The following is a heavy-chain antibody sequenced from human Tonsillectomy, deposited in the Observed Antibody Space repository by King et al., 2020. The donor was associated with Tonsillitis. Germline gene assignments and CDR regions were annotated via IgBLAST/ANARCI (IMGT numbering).Heavy chain of an antibody. CDR2: IYYSGST. CDR3: ARDLLGRGTMVRVENWYFDL. V-gene: IGHV4-61*01. CDR1: GGSVSSGSYY. Sequence: VQLQESGPGLVKPSETLSLTCTVSGGSVSSGSYYWSWIRQPPGKGLEWIGYIYYSGSTNYNPSLKRRATIPVNTSKNQFSLKLSSVTAADTAVYYRARDLLGRGTMVRVENWYFDLWGRGTLVTVSS. J-gene: IGHJ2*01. D-gene: IGHD3-10*01.